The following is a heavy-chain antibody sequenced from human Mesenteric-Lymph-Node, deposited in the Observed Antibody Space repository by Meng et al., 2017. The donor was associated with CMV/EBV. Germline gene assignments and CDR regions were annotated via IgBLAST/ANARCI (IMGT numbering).Heavy chain of an antibody. D-gene: IGHD3-22*01. J-gene: IGHJ4*02. CDR1: GFTFSHYA. V-gene: IGHV3-74*03. Sequence: GGSLRLSCTASGFTFSHYAMSWVRQAPGKGLVWASRIITDENSATYADSVRGRFTISRDNAKNTIYLQMNSLGVEDTAVYYCATGKISAYEYWGQGTLVTVS. CDR2: IITDENSA. CDR3: ATGKISAYEY.